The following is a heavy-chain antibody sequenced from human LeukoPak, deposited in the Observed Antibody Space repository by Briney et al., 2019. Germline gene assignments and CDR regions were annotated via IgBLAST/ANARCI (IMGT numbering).Heavy chain of an antibody. Sequence: GGSLRLSCAASGFTLSSNYMSWVRQAPGKGLEWVSVIYSGGSTYYADSVKGRFTISRDNSKNTLYLQMNSLRAEDTAVYYCARASRALRYYYYYGMDVWGQGTTVTVSS. CDR2: IYSGGST. D-gene: IGHD4-17*01. CDR1: GFTLSSNY. CDR3: ARASRALRYYYYYGMDV. J-gene: IGHJ6*02. V-gene: IGHV3-53*01.